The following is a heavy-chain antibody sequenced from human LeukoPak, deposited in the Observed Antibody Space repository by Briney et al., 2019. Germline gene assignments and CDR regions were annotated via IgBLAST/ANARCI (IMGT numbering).Heavy chain of an antibody. V-gene: IGHV3-23*01. CDR1: GFTFSSYA. CDR3: ATVSSSWYRYYYGMDV. CDR2: ISASAGST. J-gene: IGHJ6*02. Sequence: GGSLRLSCAASGFTFSSYAMSWVRQAPGKGLEWVSTISASAGSTYYADSVKGRFTVSRDNAKNSPYLQMNSLRAEDTAVYYCATVSSSWYRYYYGMDVWGQGTTVTVSS. D-gene: IGHD6-13*01.